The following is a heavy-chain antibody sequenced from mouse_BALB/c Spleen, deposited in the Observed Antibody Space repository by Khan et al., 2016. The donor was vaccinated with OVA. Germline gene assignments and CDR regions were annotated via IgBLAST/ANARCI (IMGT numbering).Heavy chain of an antibody. V-gene: IGHV1S137*01. CDR3: ARGGGDKFAY. CDR2: ISTYYGDA. Sequence: VQLQESGAELVRPGVSVKISCKGSGYTFTDFTMHWVKQSHAKSLEWIGVISTYYGDASYNQKFKGKATMTVDKSSSTAYMELARLTSEDSAIYCCARGGGDKFAYWGQGTLVTVSA. J-gene: IGHJ3*01. CDR1: GYTFTDFT.